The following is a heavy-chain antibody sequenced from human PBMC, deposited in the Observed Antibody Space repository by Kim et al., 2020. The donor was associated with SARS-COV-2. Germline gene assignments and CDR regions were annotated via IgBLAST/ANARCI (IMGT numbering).Heavy chain of an antibody. J-gene: IGHJ3*02. D-gene: IGHD2-2*01. CDR3: ATSIVVVPAANAQVEHWRAGDT. CDR2: INHSGST. V-gene: IGHV4-34*01. CDR1: GGSFSGYY. Sequence: SETLSLTCAVYGGSFSGYYWSWIRQPPGKGLEWIGEINHSGSTNYNPSLKSRVTISVDTSKNQFSLKLSSVTAADTAGYYCATSIVVVPAANAQVEHWRAGDTWGQGTMVTVSS.